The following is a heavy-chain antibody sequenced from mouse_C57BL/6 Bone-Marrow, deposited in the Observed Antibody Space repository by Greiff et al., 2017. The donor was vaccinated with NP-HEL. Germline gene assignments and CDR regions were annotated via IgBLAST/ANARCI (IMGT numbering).Heavy chain of an antibody. D-gene: IGHD2-2*01. J-gene: IGHJ4*01. Sequence: QVQLKQSGAELVRPGASVTLSCKASGYTFTDYEMHWVKQTPVHGLEWIGAIDPETGGTAYNQKFKGKAILTADKSSSTAYMELRSLTSEDSAVYYCTRRSFYGYDVSYAMDYWGQGTSVTVSS. CDR1: GYTFTDYE. V-gene: IGHV1-15*01. CDR3: TRRSFYGYDVSYAMDY. CDR2: IDPETGGT.